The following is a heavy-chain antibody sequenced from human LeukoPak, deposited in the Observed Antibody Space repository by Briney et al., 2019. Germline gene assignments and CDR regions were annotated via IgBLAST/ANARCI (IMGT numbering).Heavy chain of an antibody. Sequence: IPSETLSLTCAVYGGSFSGYYWSWIRQPPGKGLEWIGEINHSGSTNYNPSLKSRVTISVDTSKNQFSLKLSSVTAADTAVYYCARIRKVARYFDYWGQGTLVTVSS. V-gene: IGHV4-34*01. CDR2: INHSGST. CDR3: ARIRKVARYFDY. J-gene: IGHJ4*02. D-gene: IGHD2-15*01. CDR1: GGSFSGYY.